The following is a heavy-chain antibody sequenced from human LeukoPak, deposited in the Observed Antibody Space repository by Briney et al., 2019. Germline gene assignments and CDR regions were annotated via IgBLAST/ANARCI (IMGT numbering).Heavy chain of an antibody. J-gene: IGHJ4*02. Sequence: SEPLSLTCSVSGGSISSYYWSWIRQPPGKGLEWIGSIYYSGSTYYNPSLKSRVTISVDTSKNQFSLKLSSVTAADTAVYYCARRKDGYNRYYFDYWGQGTLVTVSS. CDR2: IYYSGST. V-gene: IGHV4-59*05. CDR1: GGSISSYY. CDR3: ARRKDGYNRYYFDY. D-gene: IGHD5-24*01.